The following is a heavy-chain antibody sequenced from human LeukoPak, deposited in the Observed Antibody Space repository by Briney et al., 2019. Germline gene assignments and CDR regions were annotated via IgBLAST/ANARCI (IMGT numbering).Heavy chain of an antibody. Sequence: GGSLRLSCAASGFTFSSYGMHWVRQAPGKGLERVAFIRYDGSNKYYADSVKGRFTISRDNSKNTLYLQMNSLRAEDTAVYYCAKVWARQQQLVLGPWGQGTLVTVSS. CDR3: AKVWARQQQLVLGP. J-gene: IGHJ5*02. D-gene: IGHD6-13*01. V-gene: IGHV3-30*02. CDR1: GFTFSSYG. CDR2: IRYDGSNK.